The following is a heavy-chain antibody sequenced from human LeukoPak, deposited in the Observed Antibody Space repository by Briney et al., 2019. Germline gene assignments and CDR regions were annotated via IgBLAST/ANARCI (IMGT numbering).Heavy chain of an antibody. V-gene: IGHV1-69*05. CDR3: AVSIAAALSHWYFDL. J-gene: IGHJ2*01. CDR2: IIPIFGTA. D-gene: IGHD6-13*01. Sequence: SVKVSCKASGCTFTGYYMHWVRQAPGQGLEWMGGIIPIFGTANYAQKFQGRVTITTDESTSTAYMELSSLRSEDTAVYYCAVSIAAALSHWYFDLWGRGTLVTVSS. CDR1: GCTFTGYY.